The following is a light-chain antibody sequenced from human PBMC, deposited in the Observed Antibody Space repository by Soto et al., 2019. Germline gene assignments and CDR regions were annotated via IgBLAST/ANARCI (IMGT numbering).Light chain of an antibody. CDR1: QCIANF. J-gene: IGKJ1*01. V-gene: IGKV1-12*01. Sequence: IQLTQSPSSLSASVEDRVTISCRASQCIANFLAWYQQKPGTAPKLLIYSVSSLQSGVPSRFSGSGSGTDFTLTISSLQPEDFATYYCQQGSTFPTFGQGTKVDIK. CDR2: SVS. CDR3: QQGSTFPT.